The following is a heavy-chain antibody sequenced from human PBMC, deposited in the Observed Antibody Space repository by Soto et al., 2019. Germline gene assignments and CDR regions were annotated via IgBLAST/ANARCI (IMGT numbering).Heavy chain of an antibody. V-gene: IGHV1-69*13. J-gene: IGHJ5*02. CDR3: ARVPTFGTPLAPNWFDP. Sequence: SVKVSCKASGGTFSSYAISWVRQAPGQGLEWMGGIIPIFGTANYAQKFQGRVTITADESTSTAYMELSSLRSEDTAVYYCARVPTFGTPLAPNWFDPWGQGTLVTVSS. D-gene: IGHD3-16*01. CDR2: IIPIFGTA. CDR1: GGTFSSYA.